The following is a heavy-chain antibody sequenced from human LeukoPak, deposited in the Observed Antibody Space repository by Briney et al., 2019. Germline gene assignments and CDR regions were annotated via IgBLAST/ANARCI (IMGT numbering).Heavy chain of an antibody. D-gene: IGHD1-26*01. CDR1: GYTFTSYD. V-gene: IGHV1-8*03. Sequence: ASVKVSCKASGYTFTSYDINWVRQATGPGLEWMGWMNPNSGNTGYAQKFQGRVTITRNTSISTAYMELSSLRSEDTAVYYCARDYEGPSGGSHARSLDYWGQGTLVTVSS. CDR3: ARDYEGPSGGSHARSLDY. CDR2: MNPNSGNT. J-gene: IGHJ4*02.